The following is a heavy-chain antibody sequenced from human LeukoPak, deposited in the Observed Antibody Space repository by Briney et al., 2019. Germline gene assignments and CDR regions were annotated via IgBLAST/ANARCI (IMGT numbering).Heavy chain of an antibody. V-gene: IGHV3-64*01. CDR3: ARVRDFWSGYYDY. Sequence: GGSLRLSCAASGFTFSSYAMHWVRQAPGKGLECVSAISSNGGSTYYANSVKGRFTISRDNSKNTLYLQMGSLRAEDMAVYYCARVRDFWSGYYDYWGQGTLVTVSS. CDR1: GFTFSSYA. J-gene: IGHJ4*02. D-gene: IGHD3-3*01. CDR2: ISSNGGST.